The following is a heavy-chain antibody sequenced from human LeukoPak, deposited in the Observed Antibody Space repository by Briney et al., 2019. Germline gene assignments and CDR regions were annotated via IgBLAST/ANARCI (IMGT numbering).Heavy chain of an antibody. Sequence: AESLSLTCTVSGGSISSYYWSWIRQPPGKGLEWIGYIYYSGSTTYNPSLKSPVTISIATSMNQFSVKLSSATAADTDVYYYARRYYYGYFDYWGQGTLVTVSS. D-gene: IGHD3-10*01. CDR1: GGSISSYY. J-gene: IGHJ4*02. V-gene: IGHV4-59*08. CDR2: IYYSGST. CDR3: ARRYYYGYFDY.